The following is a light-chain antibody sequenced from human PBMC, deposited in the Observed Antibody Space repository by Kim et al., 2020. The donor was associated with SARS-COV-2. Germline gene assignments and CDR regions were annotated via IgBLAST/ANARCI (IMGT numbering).Light chain of an antibody. CDR1: RSVSSSY. CDR2: GAA. CDR3: QHYGSSPT. Sequence: LTPEERDTRSGSARRSVSSSYLAGYQKKPGQAPRLLIYGAASRATGIPDRFRVSGYGTDFTLTISRLEPEDFAVYYCQHYGSSPTFGGGTKVDIK. J-gene: IGKJ4*01. V-gene: IGKV3-20*01.